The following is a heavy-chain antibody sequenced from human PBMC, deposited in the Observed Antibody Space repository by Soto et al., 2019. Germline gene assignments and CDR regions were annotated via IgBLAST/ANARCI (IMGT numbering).Heavy chain of an antibody. CDR3: ARAGLVGARAYEY. V-gene: IGHV4-31*03. CDR2: IYYSGST. Sequence: SETLSLTCTVSGGSISSGGYYWSWIRQHPGKGLEWIGYIYYSGSTYYNPSLKSRVTISVDTSKNQFSLKLSSVTAADTAVYYGARAGLVGARAYEYRGQGTLVAVSS. J-gene: IGHJ4*02. CDR1: GGSISSGGYY. D-gene: IGHD6-6*01.